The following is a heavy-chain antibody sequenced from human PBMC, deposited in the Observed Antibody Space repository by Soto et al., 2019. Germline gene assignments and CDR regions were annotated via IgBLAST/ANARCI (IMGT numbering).Heavy chain of an antibody. CDR3: ARRDQIAYYYGMDV. D-gene: IGHD2-21*01. Sequence: EVQLVESGGGLVQPGGSLRLSCAASAFTFSSYWMNWVRQAPGKGPVWVSRINSDGSITGYADSVKGRFTISRDNAKNTLYLQMNSLSAEDTAVYYCARRDQIAYYYGMDVLGQGTTVTVSS. V-gene: IGHV3-74*01. CDR1: AFTFSSYW. J-gene: IGHJ6*02. CDR2: INSDGSIT.